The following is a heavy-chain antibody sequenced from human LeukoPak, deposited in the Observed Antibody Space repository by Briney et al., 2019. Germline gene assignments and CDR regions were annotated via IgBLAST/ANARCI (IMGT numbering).Heavy chain of an antibody. V-gene: IGHV3-30*02. CDR1: GFTFSSYG. Sequence: QPGGSLRLSCAASGFTFSSYGMRWVRQAPGKGLEWVAFIRYDGSNKYYADSVKGRFTISRDNSKNTLYLQMNSLRAEDTAVYYCAKPTDDYSNYFDYWGREPWSPSPQ. CDR3: AKPTDDYSNYFDY. D-gene: IGHD4-11*01. CDR2: IRYDGSNK. J-gene: IGHJ4*02.